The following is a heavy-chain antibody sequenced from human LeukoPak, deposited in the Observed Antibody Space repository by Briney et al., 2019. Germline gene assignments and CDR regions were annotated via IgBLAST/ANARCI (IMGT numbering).Heavy chain of an antibody. Sequence: SETLSLTCTVSGYSISSGYYWGWIRQPPGKGLEWIGSFYDSGNTYYNPSLKSRVTISVDTSKNQFSLKLSSVTAADTAVYYCARRTRYSSSWYWDYYYYYMDVWGKGTTVTISS. CDR2: FYDSGNT. CDR3: ARRTRYSSSWYWDYYYYYMDV. J-gene: IGHJ6*03. CDR1: GYSISSGYY. D-gene: IGHD6-13*01. V-gene: IGHV4-38-2*02.